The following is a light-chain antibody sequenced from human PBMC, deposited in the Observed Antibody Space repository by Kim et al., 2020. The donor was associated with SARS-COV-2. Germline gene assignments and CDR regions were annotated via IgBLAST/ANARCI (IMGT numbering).Light chain of an antibody. J-gene: IGKJ4*01. CDR2: AAS. CDR3: QQSHTAPLLT. CDR1: QSINTY. Sequence: DIQMTQSPSSLAASVGDRVTIACRASQSINTYLNWYQQKPGEAPKLLIYAASTLQSGVTPRFSGSGSGTDFTLTISSLQPEDFAIYYCQQSHTAPLLTFGGGTKVDIK. V-gene: IGKV1-39*01.